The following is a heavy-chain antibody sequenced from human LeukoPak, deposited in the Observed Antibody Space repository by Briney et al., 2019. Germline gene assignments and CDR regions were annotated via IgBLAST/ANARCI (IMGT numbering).Heavy chain of an antibody. CDR1: GYTFTGYY. D-gene: IGHD3-10*01. CDR2: INPNSGGT. CDR3: ARGYGSGSLRFGY. J-gene: IGHJ4*02. Sequence: ASVKVSCKASGYTFTGYYMHWVRQAPGQGLEWMGWINPNSGGTNYAQKFQGRVTMTRDTSISTAYMELSRLRSDDTAVYYCARGYGSGSLRFGYWGQGTLVTVSS. V-gene: IGHV1-2*02.